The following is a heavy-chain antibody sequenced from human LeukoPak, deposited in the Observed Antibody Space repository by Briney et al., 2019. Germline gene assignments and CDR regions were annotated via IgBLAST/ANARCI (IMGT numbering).Heavy chain of an antibody. CDR3: ARDYDILTGSFDI. CDR1: GVSVSSGSYY. V-gene: IGHV4-61*01. D-gene: IGHD3-9*01. J-gene: IGHJ3*02. CDR2: IYYTGST. Sequence: SETLSLTCTVSGVSVSSGSYYWSWIRQPPGKGLEWIAYIYYTGSTNYNPSLKSRVTISVDTSKNQFSLKLRSVTAADTAVYYCARDYDILTGSFDIWGQGTMVTVSS.